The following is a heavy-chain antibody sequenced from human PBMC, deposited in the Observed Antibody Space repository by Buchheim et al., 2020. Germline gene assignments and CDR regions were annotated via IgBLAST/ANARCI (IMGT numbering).Heavy chain of an antibody. CDR2: IYGGGAT. Sequence: EVQLVESGGGLVQPGGSLRLSCAVSGFTVSSDSMSWVRQAPGKGLEWVSAIYGGGATYYTDSAQGRFNISRYRSKNTLYLQMNRLGVEDTAMYYCAGRQPSGSWFDPWGQGTL. V-gene: IGHV3-66*01. D-gene: IGHD3-22*01. J-gene: IGHJ5*02. CDR1: GFTVSSDS. CDR3: AGRQPSGSWFDP.